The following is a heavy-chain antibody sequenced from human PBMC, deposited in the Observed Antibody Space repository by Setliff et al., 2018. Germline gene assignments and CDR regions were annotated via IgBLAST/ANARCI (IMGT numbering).Heavy chain of an antibody. CDR2: ISASNGKT. CDR1: GYTFTSFG. D-gene: IGHD2-8*01. CDR3: ARLVRYCTTTACQRASGAEV. J-gene: IGHJ4*02. V-gene: IGHV1-18*01. Sequence: ASVKVSCKASGYTFTSFGTSWVREAPGQGLEWMGWISASNGKTNYAQKFQGRVTMTTDTSTSTAYMDLRSLRSDDTAVYYCARLVRYCTTTACQRASGAEVWGQGTVVTVSS.